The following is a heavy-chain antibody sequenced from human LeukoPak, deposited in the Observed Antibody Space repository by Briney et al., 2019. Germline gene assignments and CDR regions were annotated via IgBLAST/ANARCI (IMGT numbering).Heavy chain of an antibody. CDR2: IYTSGST. J-gene: IGHJ4*02. CDR1: GGSISSGSYY. V-gene: IGHV4-61*09. D-gene: IGHD4-23*01. Sequence: SETLSLTCTVSGGSISSGSYYWSWIRQPAGKGLEWIGQIYTSGSTSYNPSLKSRVTISVDTSKNQFSLKLSSVTAADTAVYYCARSPTVVTLIDYWGQGTLVTVSS. CDR3: ARSPTVVTLIDY.